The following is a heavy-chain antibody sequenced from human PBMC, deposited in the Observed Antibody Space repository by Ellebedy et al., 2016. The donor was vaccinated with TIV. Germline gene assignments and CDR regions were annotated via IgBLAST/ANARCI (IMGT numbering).Heavy chain of an antibody. V-gene: IGHV1-18*01. J-gene: IGHJ4*02. Sequence: ASVKVSCXASGYTFTSYGISWVRQAPGQGLEWMGWISAYNGNTNYAQKLQGRVTMTTDTSTSTAYMELRSLRSEDTAVYYCARDVSDYGVYYFDYWGQGTLVTVSS. CDR1: GYTFTSYG. CDR3: ARDVSDYGVYYFDY. D-gene: IGHD4-17*01. CDR2: ISAYNGNT.